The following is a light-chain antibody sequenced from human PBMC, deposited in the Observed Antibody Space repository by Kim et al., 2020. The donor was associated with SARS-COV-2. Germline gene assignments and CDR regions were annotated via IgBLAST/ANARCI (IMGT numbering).Light chain of an antibody. CDR2: QDS. CDR3: QAWDSSTAV. CDR1: KLGDKY. J-gene: IGLJ1*01. Sequence: SYELTQPPSVSVSPGQTASITCSGDKLGDKYACWYQQKPGQSPVLVIYQDSKRPSGIPERFSGSNSGNTATLTISGTQAMAEADYYCQAWDSSTAVFGPG. V-gene: IGLV3-1*01.